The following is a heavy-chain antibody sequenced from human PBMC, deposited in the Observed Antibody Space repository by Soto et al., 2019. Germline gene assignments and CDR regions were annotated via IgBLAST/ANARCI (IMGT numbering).Heavy chain of an antibody. CDR2: ISSDGSNT. V-gene: IGHV3-74*01. CDR1: GFTFSNYG. J-gene: IGHJ5*02. CDR3: ARVSNWNNWFDP. Sequence: GGSLRLSCAASGFTFSNYGMHWVRQAPGKGLVWVSRISSDGSNTNYADSVKGRFTISRDNAKDTLYLQMNSLRAEDTAVYYCARVSNWNNWFDPWGQGTLVTVSS. D-gene: IGHD1-1*01.